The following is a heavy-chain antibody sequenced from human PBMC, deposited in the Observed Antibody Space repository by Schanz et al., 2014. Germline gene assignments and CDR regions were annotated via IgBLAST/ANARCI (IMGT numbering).Heavy chain of an antibody. D-gene: IGHD6-19*01. CDR3: VKTDAGWRFDY. Sequence: QVQLVESGGGVVQPGGSLRLSCAASGFTFSSYGMHWVRQAPGKGLEWVAFIRHDGSNIEYADSVRGRFTISRDNSRNTVYLQMNNVGVDDTATYYCVKTDAGWRFDYWGQGTLVIVSS. CDR1: GFTFSSYG. V-gene: IGHV3-30*02. J-gene: IGHJ4*02. CDR2: IRHDGSNI.